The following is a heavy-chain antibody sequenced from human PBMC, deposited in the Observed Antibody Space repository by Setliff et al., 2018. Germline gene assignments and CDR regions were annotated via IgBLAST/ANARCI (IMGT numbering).Heavy chain of an antibody. CDR2: INPSGGLT. V-gene: IGHV1-46*03. J-gene: IGHJ3*02. CDR3: ARYRYYNSWSGTSITAPHDAFDI. D-gene: IGHD3-3*01. Sequence: ASVKVSCKASGYTLTNYYMHWVRQAPGQGLEWMGIINPSGGLTRYEQKFQGRVTMTSDTSTSTVYMGVSSLRSEDTDVYYCARYRYYNSWSGTSITAPHDAFDIWGQGTMVTVSS. CDR1: GYTLTNYY.